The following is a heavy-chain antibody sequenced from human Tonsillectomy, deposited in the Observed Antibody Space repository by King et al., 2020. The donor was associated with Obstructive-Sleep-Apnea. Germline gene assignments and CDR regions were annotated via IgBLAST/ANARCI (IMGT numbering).Heavy chain of an antibody. CDR3: ARDSVGYCSNMRCPQAY. D-gene: IGHD2-2*01. V-gene: IGHV3-30-3*01. Sequence: VQLVESGGGVVQPGRSLRLSCAASGFTFSSYVMYWVRQAPGKGLEGVAVISYDGSNKYYAGSVKGRFTISRESSKNTLYLQMNSLRAEDTAVYFCARDSVGYCSNMRCPQAYWGQGTLVTVSS. J-gene: IGHJ4*02. CDR1: GFTFSSYV. CDR2: ISYDGSNK.